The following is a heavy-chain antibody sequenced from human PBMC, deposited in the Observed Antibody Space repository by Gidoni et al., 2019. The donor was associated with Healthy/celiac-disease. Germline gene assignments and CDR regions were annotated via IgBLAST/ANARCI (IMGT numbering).Heavy chain of an antibody. D-gene: IGHD3-22*01. V-gene: IGHV3-30-3*01. J-gene: IGHJ4*02. CDR1: CFTFCSYA. CDR2: ISYDGSNK. Sequence: QLQLVYSWGCVVPPWRSLRLSCGPPCFTFCSYAMHWVRQAPGKGLEWVAVISYDGSNKYYADSVKGRFTISRDNSKNTLYLQMNSLRAEDTAVYYCARAPYYYDSSGVLYWGQGTLVTVSS. CDR3: ARAPYYYDSSGVLY.